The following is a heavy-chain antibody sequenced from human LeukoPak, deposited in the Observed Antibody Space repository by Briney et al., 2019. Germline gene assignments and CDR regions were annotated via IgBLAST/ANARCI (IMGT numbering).Heavy chain of an antibody. CDR3: ARLVAATPDDY. D-gene: IGHD2-15*01. Sequence: SETLSLTCTVSGVSISSSYWSWIRQPPGKGLEWIGYIYYSGYTTYSPSLKSRVTISVDTSKNRFSLKLSSVTAADTAVYYCARLVAATPDDYWGQGTLVTVSS. J-gene: IGHJ4*02. V-gene: IGHV4-59*12. CDR1: GVSISSSY. CDR2: IYYSGYT.